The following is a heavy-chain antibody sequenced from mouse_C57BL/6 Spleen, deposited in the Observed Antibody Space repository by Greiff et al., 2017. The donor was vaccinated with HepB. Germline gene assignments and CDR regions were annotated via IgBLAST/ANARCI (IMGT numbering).Heavy chain of an antibody. CDR2: IDPETGGT. CDR1: GYTFTDYE. J-gene: IGHJ4*01. V-gene: IGHV1-15*01. CDR3: TRDGSDYYAMDY. D-gene: IGHD1-1*01. Sequence: LVESGAELVRPGASVTLSCKASGYTFTDYEMHWVKQTPVHGLEWIGAIDPETGGTAYNQKFKGKAILTADKSSSTAYMELRSLTSEDSAVYYCTRDGSDYYAMDYWGQGTSVTVSS.